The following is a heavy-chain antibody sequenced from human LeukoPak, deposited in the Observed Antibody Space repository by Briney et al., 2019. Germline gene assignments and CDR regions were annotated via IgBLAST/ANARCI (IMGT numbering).Heavy chain of an antibody. CDR3: AKLKGRSGYYAPGFDY. J-gene: IGHJ4*02. D-gene: IGHD3-22*01. Sequence: GGSLRLSCAASGFTFSSYAMSWVRQAPGKGLEWVSVISGSGGSTYYADSVNGRLTISRDNSQNTLYLQMNSLRAEDAAVYYCAKLKGRSGYYAPGFDYWGQGTLVTVSS. CDR2: ISGSGGST. V-gene: IGHV3-23*01. CDR1: GFTFSSYA.